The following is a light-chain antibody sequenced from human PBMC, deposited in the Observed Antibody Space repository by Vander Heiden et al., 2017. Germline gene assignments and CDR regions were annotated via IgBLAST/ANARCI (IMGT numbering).Light chain of an antibody. V-gene: IGKV4-1*01. CDR3: QQYYMSPYT. Sequence: DIVMTQSPASLAVSLGERATINCKSSQSVLYSSNNKNYLGWNQQKPGQPPKLLIYWASTRESGVPDRFSGSASGTDFTLTISTVQAEDVAIYYCQQYYMSPYTFGQGTKLEIK. CDR1: QSVLYSSNNKNY. J-gene: IGKJ2*01. CDR2: WAS.